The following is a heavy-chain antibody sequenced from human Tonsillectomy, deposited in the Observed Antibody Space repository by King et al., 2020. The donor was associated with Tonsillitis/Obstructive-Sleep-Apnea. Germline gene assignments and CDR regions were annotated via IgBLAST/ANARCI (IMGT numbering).Heavy chain of an antibody. Sequence: VQLQESGPGLVKPSETLSLTCTVSGGSISSYYWSWIRRPPGKGLEWMGYIYYSGITNYNPSLKSRVTISVDTSKNQFSLNLRSMTAADTAVYYCARSTAAFDIWGQGTMVTVSS. J-gene: IGHJ3*02. CDR3: ARSTAAFDI. CDR1: GGSISSYY. V-gene: IGHV4-59*08. CDR2: IYYSGIT. D-gene: IGHD5-18*01.